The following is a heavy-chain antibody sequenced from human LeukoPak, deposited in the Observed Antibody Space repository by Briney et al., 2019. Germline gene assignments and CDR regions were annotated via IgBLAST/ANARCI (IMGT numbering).Heavy chain of an antibody. D-gene: IGHD4-17*01. CDR3: ARDPTTVTKGLDI. J-gene: IGHJ3*02. CDR2: ISYIGST. CDR1: GGSFSSHY. V-gene: IGHV4-59*11. Sequence: SETLSLTCTVSGGSFSSHYWSWIRQLPGKGLEWIGYISYIGSTNYNPSLKSRVTISVDTSKNQFSLKLSSVTAADTAVYYCARDPTTVTKGLDIWGQGTMVTVSS.